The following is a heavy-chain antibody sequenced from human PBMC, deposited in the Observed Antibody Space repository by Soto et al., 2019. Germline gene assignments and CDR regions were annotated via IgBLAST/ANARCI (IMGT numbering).Heavy chain of an antibody. D-gene: IGHD4-17*01. CDR3: ARVPFNDNYGDYGKFDP. V-gene: IGHV1-18*01. CDR1: GYAFTSYG. CDR2: ISAYNGNT. J-gene: IGHJ5*02. Sequence: ASVKVSCKASGYAFTSYGISWVLEAPGQGLEWMGWISAYNGNTNYAQKLQGRVTMTTDTSTSTAYMELRSLRSDDTAVYYCARVPFNDNYGDYGKFDPWGQGTLVTVSS.